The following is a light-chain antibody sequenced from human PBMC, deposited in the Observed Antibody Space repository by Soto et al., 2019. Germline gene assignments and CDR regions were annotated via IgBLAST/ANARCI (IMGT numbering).Light chain of an antibody. CDR2: DAS. V-gene: IGKV1-5*01. CDR3: QQYNRYYALT. J-gene: IGKJ4*01. CDR1: QSISSW. Sequence: DIQMTQSPSTLSASVGDRVTVTCRASQSISSWLAWYQQKPGKAPKLLIYDASSLESGVASRFGGSGSGTEFTLTISSLKPDDFAPYSCQQYNRYYALTLCGGTKEEIK.